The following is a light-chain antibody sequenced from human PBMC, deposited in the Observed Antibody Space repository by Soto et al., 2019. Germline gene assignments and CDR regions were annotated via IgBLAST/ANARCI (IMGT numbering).Light chain of an antibody. CDR1: SSDVGAYNF. Sequence: QSVLTHPASVSGSPGQSITISCTGSSSDVGAYNFVSWYQHHPGKAPKLILYEVTTHPSGVSSRFSGSKSGNTGSLTISGLQADDEANYYCSSYTSSNTPYVFGTGTKVTVL. CDR2: EVT. CDR3: SSYTSSNTPYV. V-gene: IGLV2-14*01. J-gene: IGLJ1*01.